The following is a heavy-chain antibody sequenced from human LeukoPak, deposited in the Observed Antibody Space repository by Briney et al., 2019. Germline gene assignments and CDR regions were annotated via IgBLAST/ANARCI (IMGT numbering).Heavy chain of an antibody. J-gene: IGHJ5*02. CDR3: ARGEDIVGVGEYNWFDP. V-gene: IGHV4-39*01. CDR1: GGSISSSSYY. D-gene: IGHD1-26*01. CDR2: IYYSGST. Sequence: PSETLSLTCTVSGGSISSSSYYWGWIRQPPGKGLGWIGSIYYSGSTYYNPSLKSRVTISVDTSKNQFSLKLSSVTAADTAVYYCARGEDIVGVGEYNWFDPWGQGTLVTVSS.